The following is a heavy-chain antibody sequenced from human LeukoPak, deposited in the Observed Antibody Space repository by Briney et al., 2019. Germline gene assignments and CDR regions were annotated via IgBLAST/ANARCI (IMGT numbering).Heavy chain of an antibody. V-gene: IGHV3-23*01. CDR3: AKGHIVLMVYANFDY. CDR1: GFTFSSYA. Sequence: GGSLRLSCAASGFTFSSYAMSWVRQAPGKGLEWVSAISDSGGSTYYADSVKGRFTISRDNSKNTLYLQMNSLRAEDTAVYYCAKGHIVLMVYANFDYWGQGTLVTVSS. D-gene: IGHD2-8*01. J-gene: IGHJ4*02. CDR2: ISDSGGST.